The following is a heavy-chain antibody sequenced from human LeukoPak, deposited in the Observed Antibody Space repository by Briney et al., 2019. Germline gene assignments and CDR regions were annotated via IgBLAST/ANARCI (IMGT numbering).Heavy chain of an antibody. V-gene: IGHV1-2*02. CDR3: ARGPSRDYGSGSSWFDP. Sequence: GASVKVSCKASGYAFTGCYIHWARQAPGQGLEWMRWINPNSGGTNYVQKFQGRVTLTRDTSTSTAYMELSSLRSEDTAVYYCARGPSRDYGSGSSWFDPWGQGTLVTVSS. CDR1: GYAFTGCY. CDR2: INPNSGGT. D-gene: IGHD3-10*01. J-gene: IGHJ5*02.